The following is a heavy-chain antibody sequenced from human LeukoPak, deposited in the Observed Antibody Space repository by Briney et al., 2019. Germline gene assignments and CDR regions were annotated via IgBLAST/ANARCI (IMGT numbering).Heavy chain of an antibody. CDR3: ATLVQWEQARPSDVFDL. J-gene: IGHJ3*01. CDR1: ALTFHKFW. V-gene: IGHV3-7*01. D-gene: IGHD1-26*01. Sequence: LAGGSLRLSCAASALTFHKFWMSWVRQTPGKGLEGVANIKQDGGEKNYVESVKGRFSISRDNAKNSVYLQMNSLRAEDTAVYYCATLVQWEQARPSDVFDLWGQGARVTVSS. CDR2: IKQDGGEK.